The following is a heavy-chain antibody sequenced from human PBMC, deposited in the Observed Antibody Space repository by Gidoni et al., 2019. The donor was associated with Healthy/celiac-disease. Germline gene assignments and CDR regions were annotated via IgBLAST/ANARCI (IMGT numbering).Heavy chain of an antibody. D-gene: IGHD3-3*01. CDR1: GYTFTGYY. V-gene: IGHV1-2*02. Sequence: QVQLVQSGAEVKKPGASVKVSCKASGYTFTGYYMHWVRQAPGQGLEWMGWINPNSGGTNYAQKFQGRVTMTRDTSISTAYMELSRLRSDDTAVYYCARVDVLRFLEWLARVHGAFDIWGQGTMVTVSS. CDR2: INPNSGGT. CDR3: ARVDVLRFLEWLARVHGAFDI. J-gene: IGHJ3*02.